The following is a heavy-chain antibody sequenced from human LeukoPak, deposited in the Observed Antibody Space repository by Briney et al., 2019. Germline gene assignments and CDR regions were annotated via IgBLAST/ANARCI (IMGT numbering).Heavy chain of an antibody. D-gene: IGHD6-13*01. Sequence: PSETLSLTYIVSGDITHYWGWIRQPPGKGLECIGSIYFSGSAYYNPSLRSRVTISLDTSKKQLSLKLSSVTAADTAVYYCARSIAAADVFDIWGQGTMVTVSS. CDR3: ARSIAAADVFDI. J-gene: IGHJ3*02. V-gene: IGHV4-39*01. CDR2: IYFSGSA. CDR1: GDITHY.